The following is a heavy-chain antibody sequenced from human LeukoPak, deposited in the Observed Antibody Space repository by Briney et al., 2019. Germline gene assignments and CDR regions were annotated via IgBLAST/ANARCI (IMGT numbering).Heavy chain of an antibody. Sequence: SETLSLTCTVSGVSISNYYWSWIRQPPGKGLEWIGYIYYSGSANYNPSLKSRVTISVDTSKNQFSLKLSSVTAADTAVYFCARDMVRGVIDIWGQGTMVTVSS. CDR3: ARDMVRGVIDI. V-gene: IGHV4-59*01. J-gene: IGHJ3*02. CDR2: IYYSGSA. CDR1: GVSISNYY. D-gene: IGHD3-10*01.